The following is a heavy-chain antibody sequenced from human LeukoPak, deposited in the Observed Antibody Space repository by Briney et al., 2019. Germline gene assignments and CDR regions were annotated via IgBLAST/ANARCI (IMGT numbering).Heavy chain of an antibody. Sequence: SETLSLTCTVSGGSVSSYEYYWGWIRQPPGKGLEWIGNTYYSGSTYYNPSLKSRLTMSVDTSKNQFSLKMSSVTAADTAVYYCARLSTGRYFDYIFDHWGQGALVTVSS. CDR1: GGSVSSYEYY. CDR3: ARLSTGRYFDYIFDH. V-gene: IGHV4-39*01. D-gene: IGHD3-9*01. J-gene: IGHJ4*02. CDR2: TYYSGST.